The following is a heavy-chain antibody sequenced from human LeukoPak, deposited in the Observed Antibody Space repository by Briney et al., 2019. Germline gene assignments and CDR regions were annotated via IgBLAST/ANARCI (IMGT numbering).Heavy chain of an antibody. Sequence: SETLSLTCAVSGVSISSGGYSWSWIRQPPGKGLEWIGYIYHSGSTYYNPSLKGRVTISVDRSKNQFSLKLSSVTAADTAVYYCATQSPSLYYYDSSGEYPFDIWGQGTMVTVSS. CDR3: ATQSPSLYYYDSSGEYPFDI. D-gene: IGHD3-22*01. CDR1: GVSISSGGYS. J-gene: IGHJ3*02. V-gene: IGHV4-30-2*01. CDR2: IYHSGST.